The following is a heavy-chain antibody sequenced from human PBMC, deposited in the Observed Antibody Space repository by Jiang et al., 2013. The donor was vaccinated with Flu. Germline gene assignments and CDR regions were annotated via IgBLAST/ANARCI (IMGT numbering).Heavy chain of an antibody. V-gene: IGHV3-15*01. CDR3: TTDLGYSSSRYFDY. CDR1: GFTFSNAW. J-gene: IGHJ4*02. Sequence: PGGSLRLSCAASGFTFSNAWMSWVRQAPGKGLEWVGRIKSKTDGGTTDYAAPVEGRFTISRDDSKNTLYLQMNSLKTEDTAVYYCTTDLGYSSSRYFDYWGQGTLVTVSS. CDR2: IKSKTDGGTT. D-gene: IGHD6-13*01.